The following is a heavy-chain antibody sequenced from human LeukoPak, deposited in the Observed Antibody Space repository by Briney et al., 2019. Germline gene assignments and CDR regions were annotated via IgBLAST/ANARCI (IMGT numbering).Heavy chain of an antibody. J-gene: IGHJ4*02. CDR3: ASHYASGGYYSIDS. Sequence: SETLSLTCTVSGGSISSHYWSWIRQPPGKGLEWIGNIYYRGSTYYNPSLKSRLTISVDMSKSQFSLRLTSVTAADTAMYYCASHYASGGYYSIDSWGQGTLVTVSS. D-gene: IGHD3-10*01. CDR1: GGSISSHY. CDR2: IYYRGST. V-gene: IGHV4-59*04.